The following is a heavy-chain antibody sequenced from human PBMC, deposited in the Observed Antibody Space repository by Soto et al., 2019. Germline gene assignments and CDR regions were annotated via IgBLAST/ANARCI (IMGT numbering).Heavy chain of an antibody. CDR1: GFSLTSPEMC. J-gene: IGHJ6*02. CDR3: ARSIRGPRRFNGMDV. D-gene: IGHD1-20*01. V-gene: IGHV2-70*13. Sequence: SGPTLVNPTETLTLTCTFSGFSLTSPEMCVSWIRQPPGKALEWLALIERDDDDKYYSTSLKTRLTISKDTRKNQVVLTMANMDPADTGTYYCARSIRGPRRFNGMDVWGQGTTVTVSS. CDR2: IERDDDDK.